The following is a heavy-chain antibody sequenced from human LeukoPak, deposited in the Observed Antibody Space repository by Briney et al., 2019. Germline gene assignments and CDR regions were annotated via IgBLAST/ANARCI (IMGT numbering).Heavy chain of an antibody. CDR2: FDPEDGET. J-gene: IGHJ4*02. CDR3: ATLRSGRYCSSTSCSQDY. CDR1: GYTPTELS. D-gene: IGHD2-2*01. Sequence: ASVKVSCKVSGYTPTELSMHWVRQAPGKGLEWMGGFDPEDGETIYAQKFQGRVTMTEDTSTDTAYMELSSLRSEDTAVYYCATLRSGRYCSSTSCSQDYWGQGTLVTVSS. V-gene: IGHV1-24*01.